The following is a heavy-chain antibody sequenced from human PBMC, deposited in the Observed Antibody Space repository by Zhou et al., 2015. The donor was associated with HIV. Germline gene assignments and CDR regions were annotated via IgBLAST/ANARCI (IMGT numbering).Heavy chain of an antibody. CDR1: GFSFGSYG. CDR3: ARGGNYYDSSGIRDYFDY. V-gene: IGHV3-NL1*01. Sequence: QVQLVQSGGGVVQPGRSLRLSCVASGFSFGSYGMHWVRQAPGKGLEWVSVIYSGGSTYYADSVKGRFTISRDNSKNTLYLQMNSLRAEDTAVYYCARGGNYYDSSGIRDYFDYWGQGTLVTVSS. CDR2: IYSGGST. D-gene: IGHD3-22*01. J-gene: IGHJ4*02.